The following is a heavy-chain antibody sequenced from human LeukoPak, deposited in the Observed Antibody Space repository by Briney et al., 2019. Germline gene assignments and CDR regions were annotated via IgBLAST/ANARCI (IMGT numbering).Heavy chain of an antibody. CDR1: GYTFTSCG. D-gene: IGHD6-19*01. V-gene: IGHV1-18*01. CDR3: ARDAPQWRNAFDF. CDR2: VSAYNGDT. J-gene: IGHJ3*01. Sequence: ASVKVSCEASGYTFTSCGICWVRQAPGQGLEWMGWVSAYNGDTNYAQKFQGRVTMTTDTSTSTAYMELRSLRSDDTAVYYCARDAPQWRNAFDFWGHGTMVTVSS.